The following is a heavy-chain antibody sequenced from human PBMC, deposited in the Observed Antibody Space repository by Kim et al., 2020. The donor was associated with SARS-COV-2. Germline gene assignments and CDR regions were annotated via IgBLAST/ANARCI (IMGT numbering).Heavy chain of an antibody. Sequence: GGSLRLSCTTSGFTFTGYAMNWVRQAPGKGLEWVSSIDGSDGTTYYVDSVKGRFTISRDNSKNTLYLQMSNLRADDTAVYYCMKGGWGWIWDHWGQGTL. CDR3: MKGGWGWIWDH. V-gene: IGHV3-23*01. J-gene: IGHJ4*02. CDR1: GFTFTGYA. CDR2: IDGSDGTT. D-gene: IGHD2-2*03.